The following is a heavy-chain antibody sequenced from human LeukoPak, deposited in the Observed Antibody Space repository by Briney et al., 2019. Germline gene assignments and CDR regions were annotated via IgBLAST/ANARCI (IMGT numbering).Heavy chain of an antibody. V-gene: IGHV4-34*01. Sequence: PSETLSLTCAVYGGSFSGYYWSWIRQPPGKGLEWIGEINHSGSTNYNPSLKSRVTISVDTSKNQFSLKLSSVAAADTAVYYCARGPAGTGNHFDYWGQGTLVTVSS. CDR2: INHSGST. CDR3: ARGPAGTGNHFDY. CDR1: GGSFSGYY. D-gene: IGHD6-13*01. J-gene: IGHJ4*02.